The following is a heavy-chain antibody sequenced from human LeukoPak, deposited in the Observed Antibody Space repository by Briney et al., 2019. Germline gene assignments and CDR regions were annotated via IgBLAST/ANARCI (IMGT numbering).Heavy chain of an antibody. J-gene: IGHJ6*03. CDR3: AKDRDYGDYPSAYYYYMDV. Sequence: PGGSLRLSCAASGFTFSTYGIHWVRQAPGRRLEWVAFIRYDGTNKWYANSVKGRFTISRDNSKNMLYLQMNSLRAEDTAVYHCAKDRDYGDYPSAYYYYMDVWGKGTTVTVSS. CDR1: GFTFSTYG. V-gene: IGHV3-30*02. D-gene: IGHD4-17*01. CDR2: IRYDGTNK.